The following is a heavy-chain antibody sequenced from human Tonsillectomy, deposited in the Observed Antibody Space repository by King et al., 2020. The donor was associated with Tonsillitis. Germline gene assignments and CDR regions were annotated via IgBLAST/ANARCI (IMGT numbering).Heavy chain of an antibody. CDR3: ARDIGYSSGFAY. CDR2: INPNSGGT. V-gene: IGHV1-2*02. CDR1: GYTFTGYY. D-gene: IGHD6-19*01. J-gene: IGHJ4*02. Sequence: QLVQSGAEVKKPGASVKVSCKASGYTFTGYYIQWVRQAPGQGIEWMGWINPNSGGTNYAQKFQGRVTMTRETSISTAYMELSRLRSDDTAGYYCARDIGYSSGFAYWGQGTLVTVSS.